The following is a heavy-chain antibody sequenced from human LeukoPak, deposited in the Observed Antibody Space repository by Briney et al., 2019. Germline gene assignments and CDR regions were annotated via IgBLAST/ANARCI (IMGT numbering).Heavy chain of an antibody. J-gene: IGHJ4*02. V-gene: IGHV3-23*01. CDR2: ISGSGGST. Sequence: GGSLRLSCAASGFTFSGYAMSWVRQAPGKGLEWVSAISGSGGSTYYADSVKGRFTISRDNSKNTLYLQMNSLRAEDTAVYYCAKASQYDFWSGSVYYFDYWGQGTLVTVSS. CDR3: AKASQYDFWSGSVYYFDY. D-gene: IGHD3-3*01. CDR1: GFTFSGYA.